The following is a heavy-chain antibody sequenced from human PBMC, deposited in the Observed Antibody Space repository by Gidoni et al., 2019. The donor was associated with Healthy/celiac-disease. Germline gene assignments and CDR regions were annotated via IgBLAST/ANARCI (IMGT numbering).Heavy chain of an antibody. CDR3: ARVPLYCSGGSCPFDY. CDR1: GFTFSSYD. D-gene: IGHD2-15*01. CDR2: IGTAGDT. V-gene: IGHV3-13*01. J-gene: IGHJ4*02. Sequence: EVQLVESGGGLVQPGGSLRLSCAASGFTFSSYDMHWVRQATGKGLEWVSAIGTAGDTYYPGSVKGRFTISRENAKNSLYLQMNSLRAGDTAVYYCARVPLYCSGGSCPFDYWGQGTLVTVSS.